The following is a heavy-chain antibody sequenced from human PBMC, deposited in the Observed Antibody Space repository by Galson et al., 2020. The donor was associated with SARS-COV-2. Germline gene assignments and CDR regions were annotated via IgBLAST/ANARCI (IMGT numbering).Heavy chain of an antibody. V-gene: IGHV3-9*01. CDR2: ISWNSATI. CDR3: TKDSLRLQLWSAFDN. J-gene: IGHJ4*02. D-gene: IGHD3-10*01. Sequence: SLKISCAASGFTFEHYGMHWVRQAPGKGLEWVSGISWNSATIVYADSVKGRFTISRDNAKNSLYLQMNSLRAEDTAFYFCTKDSLRLQLWSAFDNWGQGTLVTVSS. CDR1: GFTFEHYG.